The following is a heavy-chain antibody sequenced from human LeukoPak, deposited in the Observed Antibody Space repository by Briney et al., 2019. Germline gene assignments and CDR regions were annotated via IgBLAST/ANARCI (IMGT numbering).Heavy chain of an antibody. Sequence: GGSLRLSCAASGFTFNFFSMYWVRQSPGKELEWVAVISYDATNEYYADSVKGRFTISRDDSKSTLYLQMNSLRAEDTAVYYCVRDFASGSYYNLFDYWGQGTLVTVSS. CDR2: ISYDATNE. J-gene: IGHJ4*02. D-gene: IGHD3-10*01. V-gene: IGHV3-30*04. CDR1: GFTFNFFS. CDR3: VRDFASGSYYNLFDY.